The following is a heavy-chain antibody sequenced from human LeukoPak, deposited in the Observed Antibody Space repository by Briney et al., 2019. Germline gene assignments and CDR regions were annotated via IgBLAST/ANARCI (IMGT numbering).Heavy chain of an antibody. CDR1: GFTFSSYW. CDR3: AREGFNYGDYPDAFDI. CDR2: INSDGSST. Sequence: QPGGSLRLSCAASGFTFSSYWMHWVRQAPGKGLVWVSRINSDGSSTSYADSVKGRFTISRDNAKNTLYLQMNSLRAEDTAVYYCAREGFNYGDYPDAFDIWGQGTMVTVSS. J-gene: IGHJ3*02. V-gene: IGHV3-74*01. D-gene: IGHD4-17*01.